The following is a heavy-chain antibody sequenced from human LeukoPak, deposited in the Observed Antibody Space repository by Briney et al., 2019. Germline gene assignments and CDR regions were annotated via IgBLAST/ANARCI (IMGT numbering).Heavy chain of an antibody. Sequence: MSGGSLRLSCAASGFTFSSYAMSWVRQAPGKGLEWVSSISSRNSYIYYADSMKGRFTISRDNAKNSLYLQMNSLRAEDTAVCYCARGNNYGDYIFDYWGQGTLVTVSS. CDR2: ISSRNSYI. J-gene: IGHJ4*02. CDR1: GFTFSSYA. V-gene: IGHV3-21*01. D-gene: IGHD4-17*01. CDR3: ARGNNYGDYIFDY.